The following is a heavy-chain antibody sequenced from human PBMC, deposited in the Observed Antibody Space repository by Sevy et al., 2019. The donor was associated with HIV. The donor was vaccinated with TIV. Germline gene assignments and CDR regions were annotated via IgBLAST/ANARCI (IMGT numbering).Heavy chain of an antibody. CDR1: GYTFTSYG. J-gene: IGHJ6*02. CDR2: ISAYNGNT. V-gene: IGHV1-18*01. CDR3: ARFAVAGTGYYGMDV. Sequence: ASVKVSCKASGYTFTSYGISWVRQAPGQGLEWMGWISAYNGNTNYALKLQGRVTMTTDTSTSTAYMELRSLRSDDTAVYYCARFAVAGTGYYGMDVWGQGTTVTVSS. D-gene: IGHD6-19*01.